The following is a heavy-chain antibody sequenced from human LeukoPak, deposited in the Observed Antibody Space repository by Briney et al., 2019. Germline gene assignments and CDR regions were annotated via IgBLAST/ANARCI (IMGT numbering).Heavy chain of an antibody. CDR3: ARARIDWLLVFDY. CDR1: GGSISSSSW. V-gene: IGHV4-4*02. Sequence: SGTLSLTCAVSGGSISSSSWWSWVRQTPGKGLEWIGEIYHSGSSNYNPSLKSRVTISADQPERQFSLKLSSVTAADTAVYYCARARIDWLLVFDYWGQGTLVTASA. CDR2: IYHSGSS. J-gene: IGHJ4*02. D-gene: IGHD3-9*01.